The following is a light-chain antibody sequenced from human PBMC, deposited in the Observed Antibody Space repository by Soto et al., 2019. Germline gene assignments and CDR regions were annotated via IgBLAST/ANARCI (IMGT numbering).Light chain of an antibody. CDR2: GAS. V-gene: IGKV3-15*01. Sequence: ETVMTQSPATLSVSPGERATLSCRASQSVSSNLAWYQQKPGQAPRLLIYGASTRATGVPARFSGSASGTEFTLTISSLQSEDFAVYYCQQYNSRRAFGQGTKVDIK. CDR1: QSVSSN. J-gene: IGKJ1*01. CDR3: QQYNSRRA.